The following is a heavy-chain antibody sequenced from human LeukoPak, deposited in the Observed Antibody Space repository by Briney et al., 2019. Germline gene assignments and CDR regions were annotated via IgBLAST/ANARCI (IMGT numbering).Heavy chain of an antibody. V-gene: IGHV4-59*01. CDR2: IYYSGST. Sequence: SETLSLTCTVSGGSIRSYYWSWIRQPPGKGLEWIAYIYYSGSTNYNPSLKSRVTISVDTSKNQFSLKVTSVTAADTAVYYCARVYYSNSYDYWYFDLWGRGTLGTVSS. CDR3: ARVYYSNSYDYWYFDL. J-gene: IGHJ2*01. D-gene: IGHD6-13*01. CDR1: GGSIRSYY.